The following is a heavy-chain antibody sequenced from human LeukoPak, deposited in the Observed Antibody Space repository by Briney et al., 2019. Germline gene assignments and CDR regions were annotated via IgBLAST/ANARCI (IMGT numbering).Heavy chain of an antibody. CDR2: IKQDGGEK. D-gene: IGHD1-26*01. V-gene: IGHV3-7*01. J-gene: IGHJ4*02. CDR3: ARLGGSYYTY. CDR1: GFAFSSYW. Sequence: PGGSLSLSCVASGFAFSSYWMSWVRQAPGKGMEWVANIKQDGGEKYYVDSVKGRFTISRDNAKNSLFLQMNSLRDEDTAVYYCARLGGSYYTYWGQGTLVTVSS.